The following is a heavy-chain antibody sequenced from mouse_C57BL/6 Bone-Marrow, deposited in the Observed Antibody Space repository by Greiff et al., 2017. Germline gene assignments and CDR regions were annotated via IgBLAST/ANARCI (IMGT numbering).Heavy chain of an antibody. CDR3: ARPHLLCGFAY. D-gene: IGHD2-1*01. Sequence: EVMLVESGGGLVKPGGSLKLSCAASGFTFSSYTMSWVRQTPEKRLEWVATISGGGGNTYYPDSVKGRFTISRDNAKNTLYLQLGSLRSENTALYYCARPHLLCGFAYWGRGTLVTVSA. J-gene: IGHJ3*01. CDR2: ISGGGGNT. CDR1: GFTFSSYT. V-gene: IGHV5-9*01.